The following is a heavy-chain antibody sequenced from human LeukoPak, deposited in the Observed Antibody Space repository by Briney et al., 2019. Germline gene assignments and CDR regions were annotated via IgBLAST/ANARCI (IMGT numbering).Heavy chain of an antibody. CDR1: GFTFSSYW. J-gene: IGHJ6*04. V-gene: IGHV3-30*02. CDR3: AKEGAAFWDVDV. CDR2: IRPDGRDK. Sequence: PGGSLRLSCAASGFTFSSYWMSWVRQAPGKGPEWMAFIRPDGRDKYYGDSVKGRFMISRDNSKNTVDLQMNSLRGDDTATYYCAKEGAAFWDVDVWGKGTTVTVSS. D-gene: IGHD3-3*02.